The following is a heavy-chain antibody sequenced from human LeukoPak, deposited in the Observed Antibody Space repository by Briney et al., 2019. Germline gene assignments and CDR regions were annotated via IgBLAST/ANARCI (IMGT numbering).Heavy chain of an antibody. Sequence: GGSLRLSCAASGFTFNNYGMHWVRQAPGKGLEWVAVISYDGRNIHYPDSVKSRFTISRDISTDPLWLQMDSLRTEDTAVYYCAKGPLRGTAAAIDYWGQGTLVPVSS. CDR2: ISYDGRNI. CDR1: GFTFNNYG. V-gene: IGHV3-30*18. D-gene: IGHD2-2*01. CDR3: AKGPLRGTAAAIDY. J-gene: IGHJ4*02.